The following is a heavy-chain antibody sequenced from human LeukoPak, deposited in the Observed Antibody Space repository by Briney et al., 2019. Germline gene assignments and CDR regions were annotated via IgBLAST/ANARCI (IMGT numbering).Heavy chain of an antibody. CDR2: INPSGGST. Sequence: ASVKVSCKASGYTFTSYYMHWVRQAPGQGLEWMGIINPSGGSTSYAQKFQGRVTITADESTSTAYMELSSLRSEDTAVYYCARDGGQLTGDLVGSTNFDYWGQGTLVTVSS. CDR3: ARDGGQLTGDLVGSTNFDY. D-gene: IGHD7-27*01. J-gene: IGHJ4*02. CDR1: GYTFTSYY. V-gene: IGHV1-46*01.